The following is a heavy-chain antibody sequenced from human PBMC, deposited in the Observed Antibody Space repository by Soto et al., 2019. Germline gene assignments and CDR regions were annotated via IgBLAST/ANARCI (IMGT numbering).Heavy chain of an antibody. CDR3: AGGSGWLIDH. CDR1: GFTFSNFW. V-gene: IGHV3-7*04. D-gene: IGHD3-10*01. Sequence: EVQLVESGGGLVQPGGSLRLSCAASGFTFSNFWMNWVRQAPWRGLEWLAIIRQDGREDLYVDSLKDRFTISRDNAKNSLYLQINRLRAEDTAVYYCAGGSGWLIDHWGQGTLVTVSS. CDR2: IRQDGRED. J-gene: IGHJ4*02.